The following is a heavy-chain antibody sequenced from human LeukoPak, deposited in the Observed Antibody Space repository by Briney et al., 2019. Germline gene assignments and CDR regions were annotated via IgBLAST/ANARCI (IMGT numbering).Heavy chain of an antibody. V-gene: IGHV3-66*01. D-gene: IGHD3-10*02. Sequence: GGSLRLSCAASGFTVTNNYMSWVRQAPGKGLEWVSIIYSGGGTYYADSVKGRFIISRDNSMNTLSLQMNSLRAEDTGVYYCAELGITMIGGVWGKGTTVTISS. J-gene: IGHJ6*04. CDR2: IYSGGGT. CDR1: GFTVTNNY. CDR3: AELGITMIGGV.